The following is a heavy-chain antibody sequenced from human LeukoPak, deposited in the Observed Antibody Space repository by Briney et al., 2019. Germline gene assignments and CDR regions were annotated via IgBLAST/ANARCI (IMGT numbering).Heavy chain of an antibody. V-gene: IGHV3-23*01. CDR2: ISGSGGRT. Sequence: GGPLRLSCAASGFTFSSYAMSWVRQAPGKGLEWVSTISGSGGRTYYADSVKGRFTISRDNAKNTLYLQMNSLRAEDTALYYCAREEEGDAFDIWGQGTMVTVSS. CDR1: GFTFSSYA. J-gene: IGHJ3*02. CDR3: AREEEGDAFDI.